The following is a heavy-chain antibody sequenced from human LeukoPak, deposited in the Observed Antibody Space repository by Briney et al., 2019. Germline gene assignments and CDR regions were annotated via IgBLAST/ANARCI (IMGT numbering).Heavy chain of an antibody. CDR3: ARDPAISHCFDY. CDR2: ISSSSSYI. CDR1: GFTFSSYS. D-gene: IGHD2-2*01. J-gene: IGHJ4*02. Sequence: PGGSLRLSCAASGFTFSSYSMNWVRPAPGKGLEWVSSISSSSSYIYYADSVKGRFTISRDNAKNSLYLQMNSLRAEDTAVYYCARDPAISHCFDYWGQGTLVTVSS. V-gene: IGHV3-21*01.